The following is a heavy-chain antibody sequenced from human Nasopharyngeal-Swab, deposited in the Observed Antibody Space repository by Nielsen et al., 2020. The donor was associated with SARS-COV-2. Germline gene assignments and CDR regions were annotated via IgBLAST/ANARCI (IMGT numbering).Heavy chain of an antibody. Sequence: GESLKISCAASGFTFSSYAMSWVRQAPGKGLEWVSALSGSGGNTYYADSVKGRFTISRDNSKNTLYLQMNSLRAEDTAVYYCTRGDGALTYFDYWGQGTLVSVSS. CDR2: LSGSGGNT. J-gene: IGHJ4*02. CDR1: GFTFSSYA. CDR3: TRGDGALTYFDY. D-gene: IGHD4-17*01. V-gene: IGHV3-23*01.